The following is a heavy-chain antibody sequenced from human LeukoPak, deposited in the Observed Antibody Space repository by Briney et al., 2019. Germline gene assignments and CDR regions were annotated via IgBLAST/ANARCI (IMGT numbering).Heavy chain of an antibody. CDR3: ARTTYCTNGVCYIDYFDY. CDR1: GGSISSGGYY. Sequence: SETLSLTCTVSGGSISSGGYYWSWIRQHPWKGLEWIGYIYYSGSTYYNPSLKSRVTISVDTSKNQFSLKLSSVTAADTAVYYCARTTYCTNGVCYIDYFDYWGQGTLVTVSS. CDR2: IYYSGST. J-gene: IGHJ4*02. D-gene: IGHD2-8*01. V-gene: IGHV4-31*03.